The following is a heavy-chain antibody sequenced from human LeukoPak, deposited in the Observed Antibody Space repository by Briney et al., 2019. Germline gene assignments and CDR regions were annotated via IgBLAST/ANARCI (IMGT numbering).Heavy chain of an antibody. D-gene: IGHD3-3*01. CDR3: ARAPPYYDFWSGYYSYYMDV. CDR2: INHSGST. CDR1: GGSISSSSYY. Sequence: PSETLSLTCTVSGGSISSSSYYWGWIRQPPGKGLEWIGEINHSGSTNYNPSLKSRVTISVDTSKNQFSLKLSSVTAADTAVYYCARAPPYYDFWSGYYSYYMDVWGKGTTVTVSS. J-gene: IGHJ6*03. V-gene: IGHV4-39*07.